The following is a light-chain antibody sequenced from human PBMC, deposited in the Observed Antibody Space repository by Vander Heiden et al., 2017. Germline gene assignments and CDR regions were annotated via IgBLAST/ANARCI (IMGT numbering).Light chain of an antibody. J-gene: IGKJ3*01. CDR2: WAS. V-gene: IGKV4-1*01. CDR3: QQDYSTPT. Sequence: DIVMTQSPASLAVSLSERATINCKSSQSVLYSSNNKNYLAWYQQKPGQPPKLLIYWASTRESGVPDRFSGSGSGTDFALTISSLQAEDVAVYYFQQDYSTPTFGHGTKVDIK. CDR1: QSVLYSSNNKNY.